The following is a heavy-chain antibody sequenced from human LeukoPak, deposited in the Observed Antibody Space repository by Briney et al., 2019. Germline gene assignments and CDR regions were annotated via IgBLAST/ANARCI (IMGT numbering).Heavy chain of an antibody. J-gene: IGHJ2*01. CDR1: GFTFSSNA. CDR3: AKGPGTTFSYFDL. Sequence: GGSLRLSCAASGFTFSSNAMSWVRQAPGKGLEWVSAISGGGGSTYYADSVKGRFTISRDNSKNTLYLQMNSLRAEDTAVYYCAKGPGTTFSYFDLWGRGTLVTVSS. D-gene: IGHD1-1*01. V-gene: IGHV3-23*01. CDR2: ISGGGGST.